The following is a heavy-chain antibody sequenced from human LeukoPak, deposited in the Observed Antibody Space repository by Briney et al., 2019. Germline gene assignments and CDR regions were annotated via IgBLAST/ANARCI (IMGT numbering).Heavy chain of an antibody. D-gene: IGHD3-22*01. CDR1: GFTFSSYS. CDR2: ISSSSSYI. V-gene: IGHV3-21*01. J-gene: IGHJ4*02. CDR3: ARDLITMIYPDLAGGDYFDY. Sequence: GSLRLSCAASGFTFSSYSMNWVRQAPGKGLEWVSSISSSSSYIYYADSVKGRFTISRDNAKNSLYLQMNSLRAEDTAVYYCARDLITMIYPDLAGGDYFDYWGQGTLVTVSS.